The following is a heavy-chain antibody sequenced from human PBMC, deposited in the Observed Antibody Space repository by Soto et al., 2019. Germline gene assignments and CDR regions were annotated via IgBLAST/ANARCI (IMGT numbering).Heavy chain of an antibody. Sequence: PSETLSLTCTVSGGSVSSGSYYWSWIRQPPGKGLEWIGYIYYSGSTNYNPSLKSRVTISVDTSKNQFSLKLSSVTAADTAVYYCARDAIVGPDYYPYGMDVWGQGTTVTVSS. D-gene: IGHD1-26*01. V-gene: IGHV4-61*01. CDR1: GGSVSSGSYY. CDR3: ARDAIVGPDYYPYGMDV. J-gene: IGHJ6*02. CDR2: IYYSGST.